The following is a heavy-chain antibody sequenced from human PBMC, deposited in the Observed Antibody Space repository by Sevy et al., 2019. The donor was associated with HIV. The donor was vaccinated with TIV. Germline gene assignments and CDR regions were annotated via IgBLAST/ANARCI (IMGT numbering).Heavy chain of an antibody. CDR3: AREGTTYYYDSSGYFLPRYFDY. J-gene: IGHJ4*02. D-gene: IGHD3-22*01. V-gene: IGHV1-18*01. CDR2: ISAYNGNT. CDR1: GYTFTSYG. Sequence: ASVKVSCKASGYTFTSYGISWVRQAPGQGLEWMGWISAYNGNTNYARKLQGRVTMTTDTSTSTAYMELRSLRSDDTAVYYCAREGTTYYYDSSGYFLPRYFDYWGQGTLVTVSS.